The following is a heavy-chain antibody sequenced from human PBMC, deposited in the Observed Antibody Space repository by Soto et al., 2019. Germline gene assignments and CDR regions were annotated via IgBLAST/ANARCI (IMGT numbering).Heavy chain of an antibody. V-gene: IGHV1-18*01. D-gene: IGHD6-13*01. CDR1: GYTFTSNG. CDR2: ISAYNGNT. Sequence: ASVKVSCKTSGYTFTSNGISWVRQAPGHGLEWMGWISAYNGNTNYAQKFQGRVTMTRDTSTSTAYMELRSLRSDDTAIYYCARDRGSSNWYEFGYWGQGTLVTVSS. J-gene: IGHJ4*02. CDR3: ARDRGSSNWYEFGY.